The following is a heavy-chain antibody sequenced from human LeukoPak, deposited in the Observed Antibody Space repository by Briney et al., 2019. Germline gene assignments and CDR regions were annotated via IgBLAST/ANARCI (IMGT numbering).Heavy chain of an antibody. D-gene: IGHD2-15*01. Sequence: GGSLRLSCAASGFTFSAYWMHWVRQAPGKGLVWLSRINTGGNDITYADSVKGRFSISRDNAKNTLYLQMNSLTVEDTAVYFCARSLVVGGTRPNDYWGQGTLVTVSS. CDR3: ARSLVVGGTRPNDY. CDR2: INTGGNDI. CDR1: GFTFSAYW. J-gene: IGHJ4*02. V-gene: IGHV3-74*01.